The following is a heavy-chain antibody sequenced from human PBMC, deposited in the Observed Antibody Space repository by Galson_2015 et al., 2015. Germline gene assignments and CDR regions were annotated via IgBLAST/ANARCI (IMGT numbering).Heavy chain of an antibody. CDR1: GFSLRTSAVG. CDR2: IYLDEGK. J-gene: IGHJ3*02. V-gene: IGHV2-5*02. CDR3: AHRVYYGSGSVRADFDI. Sequence: PALVKPTQPLTLPCTFSGFSLRTSAVGVAWIRQPPGKALEWLAVIYLDEGKSFNPSLRSRLTITKETSKNQVVLTMTNVDPIDTATYCCAHRVYYGSGSVRADFDIWGQGAVVAVSS. D-gene: IGHD3-10*01.